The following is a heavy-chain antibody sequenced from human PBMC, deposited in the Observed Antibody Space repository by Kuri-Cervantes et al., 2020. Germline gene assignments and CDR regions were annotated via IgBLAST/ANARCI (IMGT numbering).Heavy chain of an antibody. V-gene: IGHV3-15*01. D-gene: IGHD3-10*01. J-gene: IGHJ4*02. Sequence: GGSLRLSCAASGLTFSDAWMSWVRQAPGKGLEWVGRIKSNNDGETTDYAAPVKDRFTISRDDSIGTLYLQMNSLKTEDTAVYYCTTARELDYWGRGTLVTGAS. CDR3: TTARELDY. CDR1: GLTFSDAW. CDR2: IKSNNDGETT.